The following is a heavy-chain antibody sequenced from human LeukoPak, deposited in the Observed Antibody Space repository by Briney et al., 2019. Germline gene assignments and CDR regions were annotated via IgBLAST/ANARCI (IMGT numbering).Heavy chain of an antibody. D-gene: IGHD3-10*01. V-gene: IGHV3-7*01. CDR1: GFTFSSYA. J-gene: IGHJ4*02. Sequence: GGSLRLSCAASGFTFSSYAMSWVRQAPGKGLEWVANIKQDGSEKYYVDSVKGRFTISRDNAKNSLYLQMNSLRAEDTAVYYCARDSGAYWGQGTLVTVSS. CDR2: IKQDGSEK. CDR3: ARDSGAY.